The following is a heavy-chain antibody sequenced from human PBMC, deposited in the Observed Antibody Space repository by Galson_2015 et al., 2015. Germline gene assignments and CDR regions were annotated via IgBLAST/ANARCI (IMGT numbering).Heavy chain of an antibody. Sequence: SLRLSCAASGFTFSSYSMNWVRQAPGKGLEWVSSISSSSSYIYYADSVKGRFTISRDNAKNSLYLQMNSLRAEDTAVYYCARKSGGHGGGGFYWGQGTLVTVSS. CDR1: GFTFSSYS. V-gene: IGHV3-21*01. D-gene: IGHD2-15*01. J-gene: IGHJ4*02. CDR3: ARKSGGHGGGGFY. CDR2: ISSSSSYI.